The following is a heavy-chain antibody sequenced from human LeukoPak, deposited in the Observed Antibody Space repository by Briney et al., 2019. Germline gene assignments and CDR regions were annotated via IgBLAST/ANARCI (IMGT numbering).Heavy chain of an antibody. D-gene: IGHD2-2*01. CDR2: ISDSGNA. V-gene: IGHV4-59*01. Sequence: SETLSLTCSVSGGSISSYYWTWIRQPPGKGLEWIGYISDSGNANYNPSLQSQVSISVDTSKNQFSLKLSSVTAADTAVYYCAKRSYQLLDYWGQGTLVTVSS. CDR1: GGSISSYY. CDR3: AKRSYQLLDY. J-gene: IGHJ4*02.